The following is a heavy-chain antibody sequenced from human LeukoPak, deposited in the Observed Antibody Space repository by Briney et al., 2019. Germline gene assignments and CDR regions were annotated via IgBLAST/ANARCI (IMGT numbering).Heavy chain of an antibody. J-gene: IGHJ4*02. D-gene: IGHD5-18*01. CDR1: GYTFTNYY. CDR3: ARQYSPNYFDY. Sequence: VASVKVSCKASGYTFTNYYIHWVRQAPGQGLEWMGRINPNSSDTNYAQKFQGRVTMTRDTSITTAYMELSRLRSDDTALYYCARQYSPNYFDYWGQGTLVTVSS. V-gene: IGHV1-2*06. CDR2: INPNSSDT.